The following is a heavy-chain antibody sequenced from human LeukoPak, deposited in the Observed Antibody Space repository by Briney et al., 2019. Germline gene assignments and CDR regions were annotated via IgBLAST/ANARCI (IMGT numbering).Heavy chain of an antibody. CDR3: AKEGQHVDY. CDR1: GGSISSFY. V-gene: IGHV4-4*07. Sequence: SETLSLTCTVSGGSISSFYWNWIRQPAGKGLEWIGRLHPSGATNYNPSLKSRITMSLDTSKNQFSLKLSSVTAADTAVYYCAKEGQHVDYWGQGTLVTVSS. J-gene: IGHJ4*02. CDR2: LHPSGAT. D-gene: IGHD2-2*01.